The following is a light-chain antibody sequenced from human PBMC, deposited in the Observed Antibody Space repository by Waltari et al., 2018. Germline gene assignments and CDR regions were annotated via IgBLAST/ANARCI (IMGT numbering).Light chain of an antibody. CDR1: QSVGRS. CDR2: DAS. CDR3: QHYVRLPAT. V-gene: IGKV3-20*01. J-gene: IGKJ1*01. Sequence: EIVLTQSPGTLSLSPGERATLACRASQSVGRSLAGYQQKPGQAPRLLIYDASRRATGIPDRFSGSGSGTDFSLTISRLEPEDFAVYYCQHYVRLPATFGQGTKVEI.